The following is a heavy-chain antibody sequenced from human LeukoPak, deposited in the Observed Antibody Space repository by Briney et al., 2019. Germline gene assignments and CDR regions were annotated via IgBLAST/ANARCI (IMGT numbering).Heavy chain of an antibody. Sequence: GGSLRLSCAASGFTFSSYSMNWVRQAPGKGLEWVSSISSSSSYIYYADSVKGRFTISRDNAKNSLYLQMNSLRAEDTAVYYCARGGGCCGAVTPGDFDYWGQGTLVTVSS. D-gene: IGHD6-19*01. CDR3: ARGGGCCGAVTPGDFDY. CDR1: GFTFSSYS. CDR2: ISSSSSYI. J-gene: IGHJ4*02. V-gene: IGHV3-21*01.